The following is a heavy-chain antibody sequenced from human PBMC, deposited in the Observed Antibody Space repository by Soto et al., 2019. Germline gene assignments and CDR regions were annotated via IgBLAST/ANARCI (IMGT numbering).Heavy chain of an antibody. V-gene: IGHV4-39*01. CDR2: IYYSGST. Sequence: QLQLHESGPGLVKPSETLSLTCTVSGGSISSSSYYWGWIRQPPGKGLEWIGSIYYSGSTYYNPSLKSRVTISVDTSKNQFSLKLSSVTAADTAVYYCARRLGSGYYDYWGQGTLVTVSS. J-gene: IGHJ4*02. CDR1: GGSISSSSYY. CDR3: ARRLGSGYYDY. D-gene: IGHD3-22*01.